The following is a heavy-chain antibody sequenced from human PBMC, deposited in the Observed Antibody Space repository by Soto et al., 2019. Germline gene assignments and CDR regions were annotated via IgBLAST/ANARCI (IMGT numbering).Heavy chain of an antibody. D-gene: IGHD3-10*01. Sequence: PGGSLRLSCAASGFTFSSYGMHWVRQAPGKGLEWVAVIWYDGSNKYYADSVKGRFTISRDNSKNTLYLQMNSLRAEDTAVYYWARSMVRGVINYYYMDVWGKGTTVTVSS. CDR1: GFTFSSYG. J-gene: IGHJ6*03. CDR2: IWYDGSNK. V-gene: IGHV3-33*01. CDR3: ARSMVRGVINYYYMDV.